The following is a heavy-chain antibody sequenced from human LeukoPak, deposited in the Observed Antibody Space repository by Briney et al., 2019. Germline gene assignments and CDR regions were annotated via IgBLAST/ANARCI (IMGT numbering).Heavy chain of an antibody. CDR2: IYYSGST. V-gene: IGHV4-59*12. Sequence: SETLSLTCTVAGGSFSSYYWNWIRQPPGKGLELIVYIYYSGSTNYNPSLRSRVAISVDTSKNQFSLKLSSVTAADTAVYYCARDPRKAGDHDAFDIWGQGTMVTVSS. CDR1: GGSFSSYY. D-gene: IGHD7-27*01. CDR3: ARDPRKAGDHDAFDI. J-gene: IGHJ3*02.